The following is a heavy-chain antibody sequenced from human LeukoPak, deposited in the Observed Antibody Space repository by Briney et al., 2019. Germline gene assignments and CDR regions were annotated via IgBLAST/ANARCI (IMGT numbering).Heavy chain of an antibody. CDR2: IYHTGIT. J-gene: IGHJ3*02. Sequence: SETLSLTCTVSGGSISSYYWNWIRQAPGKGLEWIGYIYHTGITNYNPSLKSRVTISLDTSKNQFSLKLNSVTATDTAVYYCARPSLLLWFGELAPGAFDIWGQGTMVTVSS. CDR1: GGSISSYY. D-gene: IGHD3-10*01. V-gene: IGHV4-59*08. CDR3: ARPSLLLWFGELAPGAFDI.